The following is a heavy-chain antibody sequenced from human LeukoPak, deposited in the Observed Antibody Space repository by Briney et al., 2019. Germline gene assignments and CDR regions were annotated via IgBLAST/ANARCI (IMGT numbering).Heavy chain of an antibody. CDR2: INAYGSST. Sequence: GRSLRLSCAASGLTFSTYWKHWVRQAPGKGLVWVSRINAYGSSTNYADSVKGRFTISRDNAKNTVYLQMNSLSAEDTAMYYCTFSSYGDHVGVDAFDMWGQGTMVTVSS. V-gene: IGHV3-74*01. J-gene: IGHJ3*02. CDR3: TFSSYGDHVGVDAFDM. CDR1: GLTFSTYW. D-gene: IGHD4-17*01.